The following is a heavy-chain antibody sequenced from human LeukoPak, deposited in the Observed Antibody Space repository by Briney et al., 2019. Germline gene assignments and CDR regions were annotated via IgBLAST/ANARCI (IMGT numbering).Heavy chain of an antibody. CDR2: MNPNSGNT. Sequence: GASVKVSCKASAYTFSSYDINWVRQATGQGLEWMGWMNPNSGNTGYAQNFKDRVIITRSTSISTAYMELSSLTADDTAVYYCARVALGGGGCYNWFDPWGQGTLVTVSS. CDR3: ARVALGGGGCYNWFDP. CDR1: AYTFSSYD. J-gene: IGHJ5*02. D-gene: IGHD2-15*01. V-gene: IGHV1-8*02.